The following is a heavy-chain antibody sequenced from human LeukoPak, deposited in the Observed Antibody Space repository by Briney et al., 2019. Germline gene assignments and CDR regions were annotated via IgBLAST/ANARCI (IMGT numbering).Heavy chain of an antibody. CDR2: INHSGST. J-gene: IGHJ5*02. D-gene: IGHD3-9*01. CDR1: GGSFSGYY. Sequence: SETLSLTCAVYGGSFSGYYWSWIRQPPGKGLEWIGEINHSGSTNYNPSLKSRVTISVDTSKNQFSLKLSSVTAADTAVYYCARQRTYDILTGYPDDNWFDPWGQGTLVTVSS. V-gene: IGHV4-34*01. CDR3: ARQRTYDILTGYPDDNWFDP.